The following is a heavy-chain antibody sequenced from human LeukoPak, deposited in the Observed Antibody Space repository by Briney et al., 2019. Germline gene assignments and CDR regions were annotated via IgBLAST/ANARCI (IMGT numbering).Heavy chain of an antibody. V-gene: IGHV3-23*01. J-gene: IGHJ3*01. D-gene: IGHD6-19*01. Sequence: PGGSLRLSCAASGFTFSSSAMSWVRLAPGKGLEWVSGISGSDGSTYYADSVKGRFTISRDNSKNTLFLQMNSLRVEDTAVYYCARQQLLGSSAFDVWGQGTMVTVSS. CDR2: ISGSDGST. CDR3: ARQQLLGSSAFDV. CDR1: GFTFSSSA.